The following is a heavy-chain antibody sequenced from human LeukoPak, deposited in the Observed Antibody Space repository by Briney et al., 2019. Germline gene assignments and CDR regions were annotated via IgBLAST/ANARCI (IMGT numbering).Heavy chain of an antibody. CDR2: IYTNWTT. CDR3: AREQWLAFDY. J-gene: IGHJ4*02. CDR1: GVSISGYY. D-gene: IGHD6-19*01. V-gene: IGHV4-4*07. Sequence: SETLSLTCAVSGVSISGYYWSWIRQPPGKGLEWIGRIYTNWTTYYSPSLKSRVTMSVDTSKNQFSLKLSSVTAADTAVYYCAREQWLAFDYWGQGTLVTVSS.